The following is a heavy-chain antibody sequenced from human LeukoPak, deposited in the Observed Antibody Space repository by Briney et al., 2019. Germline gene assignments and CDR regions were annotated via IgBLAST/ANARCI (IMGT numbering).Heavy chain of an antibody. CDR3: ARESNSGYYLSY. CDR1: GFTVSSNY. V-gene: IGHV3-66*01. CDR2: IYSGGRT. D-gene: IGHD3-22*01. Sequence: GGSLRLSCAASGFTVSSNYMSWVRQAPGKGLEWVSVIYSGGRTYYADSVKGRFSISRDNSKNTLYLQMNSLRAEDTAVYYCARESNSGYYLSYWGQGTLVTVSS. J-gene: IGHJ4*02.